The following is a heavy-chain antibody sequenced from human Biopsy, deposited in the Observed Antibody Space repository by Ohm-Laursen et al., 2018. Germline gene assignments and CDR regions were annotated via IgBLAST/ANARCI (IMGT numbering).Heavy chain of an antibody. CDR3: TRATNSTGWPYYYFYGMDI. D-gene: IGHD2/OR15-2a*01. CDR1: GDSISSDY. V-gene: IGHV4-4*07. Sequence: GTLSLTCTVSGDSISSDYWTWIRRPAGKGLEWIGRIYGSGSTNYNPSLRSRVTISVDTSMNQISLRLQSVTAADTAIYYCTRATNSTGWPYYYFYGMDIWGQGTTVTVSS. CDR2: IYGSGST. J-gene: IGHJ6*02.